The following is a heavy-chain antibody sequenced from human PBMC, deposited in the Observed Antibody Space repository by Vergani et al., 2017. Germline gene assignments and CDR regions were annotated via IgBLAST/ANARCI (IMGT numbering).Heavy chain of an antibody. D-gene: IGHD2-15*01. CDR2: IYHRGST. J-gene: IGHJ5*02. CDR3: ARDSDCSGGSCHGWFDP. Sequence: QLQLQESGSGLVKPSQTLSLTCAVSGGSISSGGYSWSWIRQPPGKGLEWIGYIYHRGSTYYNPSLKSRVTISVDRSKNQFSLKLSSVTAADTAVYYCARDSDCSGGSCHGWFDPWGQGTLVTVSS. CDR1: GGSISSGGYS. V-gene: IGHV4-30-2*01.